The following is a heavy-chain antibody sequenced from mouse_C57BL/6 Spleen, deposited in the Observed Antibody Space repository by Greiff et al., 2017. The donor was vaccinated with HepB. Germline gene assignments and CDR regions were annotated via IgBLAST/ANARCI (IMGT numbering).Heavy chain of an antibody. CDR2: IDPEDGDT. J-gene: IGHJ2*01. Sequence: VQLQQSGAELVKPGASVKLSCTASGFNIKDYYMHWVKQRTEQGLEWIGRIDPEDGDTKYAPKFQGKATITADTSSNTAYLQLSSLTSEDPAVYDCARKEGYSKEDDFDYWGQGTTLTVSS. V-gene: IGHV14-2*01. D-gene: IGHD2-5*01. CDR1: GFNIKDYY. CDR3: ARKEGYSKEDDFDY.